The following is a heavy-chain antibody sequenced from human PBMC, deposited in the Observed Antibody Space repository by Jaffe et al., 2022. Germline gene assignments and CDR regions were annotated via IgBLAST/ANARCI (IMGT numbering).Heavy chain of an antibody. CDR2: INPNSGGT. V-gene: IGHV1-2*06. CDR3: AREWYGREGGWMYSSGWYAEYFQH. D-gene: IGHD6-19*01. CDR1: GYTFTGYY. J-gene: IGHJ1*01. Sequence: QVQLVQSGAEVKKPGASVKVSCKASGYTFTGYYMHWVRQAPGQGLEWMGRINPNSGGTNYAQKFQGRVTMTRDTSISTAYMELSRLRSDDTAVYYCAREWYGREGGWMYSSGWYAEYFQHWGQGTLVTVSS.